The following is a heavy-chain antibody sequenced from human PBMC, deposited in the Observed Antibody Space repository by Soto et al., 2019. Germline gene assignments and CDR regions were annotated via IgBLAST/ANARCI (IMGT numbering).Heavy chain of an antibody. J-gene: IGHJ4*02. CDR1: GFTFDDYA. Sequence: EVQLVESGGGLVQPGRSLRLSCAASGFTFDDYAMHWVRQAPGKGLEWVSGISWNSGSIGYADSVKGRFTISRDNAKNSLYLQMNSLRAEDTALYYCAKDGPHFLYDFWSGGGVDYWGQGTLVTVSS. CDR2: ISWNSGSI. CDR3: AKDGPHFLYDFWSGGGVDY. D-gene: IGHD3-3*01. V-gene: IGHV3-9*01.